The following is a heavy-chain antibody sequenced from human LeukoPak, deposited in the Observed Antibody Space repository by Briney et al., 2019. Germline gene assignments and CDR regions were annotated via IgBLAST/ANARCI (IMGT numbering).Heavy chain of an antibody. Sequence: GASVKVSCKASGYDFTSVGITWVRRAPGQGLEWMGWISPYNGNTRYAQKFQGRVAMTTDTSTTTAYMELRGLRFNDTAVYYCARAGSGSGWYFDYWGQGTLVTVFS. V-gene: IGHV1-18*01. CDR3: ARAGSGSGWYFDY. CDR2: ISPYNGNT. D-gene: IGHD6-19*01. CDR1: GYDFTSVG. J-gene: IGHJ4*02.